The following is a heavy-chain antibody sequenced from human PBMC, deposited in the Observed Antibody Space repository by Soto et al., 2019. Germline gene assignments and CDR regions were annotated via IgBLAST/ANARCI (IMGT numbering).Heavy chain of an antibody. Sequence: PSDTLSLTCTVSGGSLSSSSHYWGWVRQPPGKGLEWIGSIYYSGSTNYNPSLKSRVTISVDTSKNQFSLKLSSVTAADTAVYYCARVLPMITFGGVLYYFDYWGQGTLVTVSS. CDR1: GGSLSSSSHY. V-gene: IGHV4-39*07. CDR3: ARVLPMITFGGVLYYFDY. J-gene: IGHJ4*02. D-gene: IGHD3-16*01. CDR2: IYYSGST.